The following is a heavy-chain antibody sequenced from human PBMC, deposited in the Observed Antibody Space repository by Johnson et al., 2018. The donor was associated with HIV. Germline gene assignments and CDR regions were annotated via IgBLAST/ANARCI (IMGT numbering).Heavy chain of an antibody. CDR1: GFTFSDYY. V-gene: IGHV3-7*01. Sequence: VQVVESGGGVVQPGGSLRLSCAASGFTFSDYYMSWVRQAPGKGLEWVADIKCDGSENYYVDSVKGRFTISRDNAKNSLYLQMNSLRAEDTAVYYCARDPSAGEQLDDAFDIWGQGTMVTVSS. J-gene: IGHJ3*02. CDR3: ARDPSAGEQLDDAFDI. D-gene: IGHD6-6*01. CDR2: IKCDGSEN.